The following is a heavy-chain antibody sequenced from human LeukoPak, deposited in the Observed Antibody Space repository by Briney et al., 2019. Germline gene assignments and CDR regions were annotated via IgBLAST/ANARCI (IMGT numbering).Heavy chain of an antibody. D-gene: IGHD5-24*01. J-gene: IGHJ6*04. Sequence: GASVKVSCKASGYTFTSYAMHWVRQAPGQRLEWIGWINAGNGNTKYSQKFQGRVTITRDTSASTAYMELRSLRSEDTAVYYCARESQFYYYYYGMDVWGKGTTVTVPS. CDR1: GYTFTSYA. V-gene: IGHV1-3*01. CDR2: INAGNGNT. CDR3: ARESQFYYYYYGMDV.